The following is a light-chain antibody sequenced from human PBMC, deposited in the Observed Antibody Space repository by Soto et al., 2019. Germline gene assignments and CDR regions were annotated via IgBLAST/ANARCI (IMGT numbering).Light chain of an antibody. CDR2: STY. CDR3: LLFCGATWM. Sequence: QAVVTQEPSLTVSPGGTVTLTCASSTGAVTTADYPIWFQLKPGQAPRTLIYSTYITHSWTPARFSGSLLGGKAALTLSGVQPEDEAEYYCLLFCGATWMFGGGTKVTVL. CDR1: TGAVTTADY. J-gene: IGLJ3*02. V-gene: IGLV7-43*01.